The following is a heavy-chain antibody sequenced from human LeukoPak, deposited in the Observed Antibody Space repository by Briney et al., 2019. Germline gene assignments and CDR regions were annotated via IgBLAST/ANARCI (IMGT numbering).Heavy chain of an antibody. J-gene: IGHJ4*02. CDR2: IRSKAYGGTT. D-gene: IGHD1-26*01. CDR1: GFTFSSYE. Sequence: GGSLRLSCAASGFTFSSYEMSWFRQAPGKGLEWVGFIRSKAYGGTTEYAASVKGRFTISRDDSKSIAYLQMNSLKTEDTAVYYCTTDGVGVEGATYDNWGQGTLVSVSS. CDR3: TTDGVGVEGATYDN. V-gene: IGHV3-49*03.